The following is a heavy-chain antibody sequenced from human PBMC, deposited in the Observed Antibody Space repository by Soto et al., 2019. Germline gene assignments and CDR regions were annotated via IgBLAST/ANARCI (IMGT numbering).Heavy chain of an antibody. D-gene: IGHD4-17*01. CDR2: ISVYNGHT. V-gene: IGHV1-18*01. CDR3: ARCDFGDYVPPLDR. CDR1: GYTFSSYG. Sequence: QVHLMQSGAEVKSPGASVRVSCKASGYTFSSYGVSWVRQAPGQGLEFMGWISVYNGHTNYAQKFQGRVTMTTDTSTSTAYMELRSLRSPDTAVYFCARCDFGDYVPPLDRWGQGTLVTVSA. J-gene: IGHJ5*02.